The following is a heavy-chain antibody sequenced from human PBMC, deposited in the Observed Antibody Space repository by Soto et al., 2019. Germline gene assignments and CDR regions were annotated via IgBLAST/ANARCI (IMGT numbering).Heavy chain of an antibody. Sequence: PGGSLRLSCAASGFTFSSYGMHWVRQAPGKGLEWVAVISSDGTSRFYADSVKGRFTISRDNSKNTLYLQMNSLRAEDTAMYYCAKVRVKDYYYYAMAVWGRGTTVTVSS. CDR1: GFTFSSYG. CDR2: ISSDGTSR. V-gene: IGHV3-30*18. J-gene: IGHJ6*02. D-gene: IGHD3-3*01. CDR3: AKVRVKDYYYYAMAV.